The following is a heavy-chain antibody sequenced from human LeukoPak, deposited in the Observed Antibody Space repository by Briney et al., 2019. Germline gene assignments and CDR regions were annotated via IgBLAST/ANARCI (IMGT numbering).Heavy chain of an antibody. CDR3: AREKSLGGFDY. Sequence: SVTVSCKASGGTFSSYAISWVRQAPGQGLEWMGGIIPIFGTANYAQKIQGRVTITADESTSTAYMELSSLRSEDTAVYYCAREKSLGGFDYWGQGTLVTVSS. J-gene: IGHJ4*02. D-gene: IGHD4-23*01. CDR2: IIPIFGTA. CDR1: GGTFSSYA. V-gene: IGHV1-69*13.